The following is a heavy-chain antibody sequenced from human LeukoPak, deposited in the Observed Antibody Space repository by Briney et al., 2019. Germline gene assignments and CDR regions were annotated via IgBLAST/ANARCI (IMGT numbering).Heavy chain of an antibody. J-gene: IGHJ4*02. D-gene: IGHD3-22*01. CDR2: INPSGGST. CDR1: GYTFTSYY. V-gene: IGHV1-46*01. Sequence: RRASVKVSCKASGYTFTSYYMHWVRQAPGQGLEWMGIINPSGGSTSYAQKFQGRVTMTRDTSTSTVYMELSSLRSEDTAVYYCARARSGYYYDSSGYYFYWGQGTLVTVSS. CDR3: ARARSGYYYDSSGYYFY.